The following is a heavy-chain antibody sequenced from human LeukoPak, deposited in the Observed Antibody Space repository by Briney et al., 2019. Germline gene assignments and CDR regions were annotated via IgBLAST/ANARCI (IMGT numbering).Heavy chain of an antibody. Sequence: SETLSLTCTVSGGSISSYYWSWIRQPPGKGLEWIGHIYYSGSTNYNPSLKSRVTISVDTSKNQFSLKLSSVSAADTAVYYCARERGVAASAFDDWGKGTLVTVS. CDR1: GGSISSYY. J-gene: IGHJ4*02. CDR3: ARERGVAASAFDD. CDR2: IYYSGST. V-gene: IGHV4-59*12. D-gene: IGHD6-13*01.